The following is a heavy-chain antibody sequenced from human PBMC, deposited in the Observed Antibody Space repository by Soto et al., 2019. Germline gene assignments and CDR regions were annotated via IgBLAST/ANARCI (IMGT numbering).Heavy chain of an antibody. D-gene: IGHD1-1*01. V-gene: IGHV3-33*01. Sequence: WGSLRLSCAASGFTFISYGMHFCRQAPGKWLEWVALIWYDGSNKYYEDSVKGRFTISRDNSKNTLYLQMNGLRAKDTAVYYCARARDAYNSLDYWGQGTLVTVSS. CDR2: IWYDGSNK. J-gene: IGHJ4*02. CDR1: GFTFISYG. CDR3: ARARDAYNSLDY.